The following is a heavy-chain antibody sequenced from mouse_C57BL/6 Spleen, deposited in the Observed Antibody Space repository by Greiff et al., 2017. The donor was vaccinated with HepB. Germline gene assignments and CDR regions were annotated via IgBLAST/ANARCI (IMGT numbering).Heavy chain of an antibody. D-gene: IGHD4-1*01. CDR2: IDPSDSET. CDR1: GYTFTSYW. CDR3: ARVTGTGYFDY. J-gene: IGHJ2*01. V-gene: IGHV1-52*01. Sequence: QVQLQQPGAELVRPGSSVKLSCKASGYTFTSYWMHWVKQRPIQGLEWIGNIDPSDSETHYNQKFKDKATLTVDKSSSTAYMQLSSLTSEDSAVYYCARVTGTGYFDYWGQGTTLTVSS.